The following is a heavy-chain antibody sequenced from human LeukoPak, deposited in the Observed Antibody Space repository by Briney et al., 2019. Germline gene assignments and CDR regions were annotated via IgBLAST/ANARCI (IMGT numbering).Heavy chain of an antibody. CDR2: IYHSGST. CDR1: GGSISSYY. D-gene: IGHD1-26*01. Sequence: SETLSLTCTVSGGSISSYYWSWIRQPPGKGLEWIGYIYHSGSTNYNPSLKSRVTISVDTSKNQFSLKLSSVTAADTAVYYCARDGQSGSYSNNWFDPWGQGILVTVSS. V-gene: IGHV4-59*01. CDR3: ARDGQSGSYSNNWFDP. J-gene: IGHJ5*02.